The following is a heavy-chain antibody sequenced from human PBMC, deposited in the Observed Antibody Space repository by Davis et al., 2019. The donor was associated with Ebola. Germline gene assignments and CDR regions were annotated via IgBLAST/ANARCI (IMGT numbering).Heavy chain of an antibody. J-gene: IGHJ4*02. V-gene: IGHV1-69*02. Sequence: AASVKVSCKASGGTFSSYTISWVRQAPGQGLEWMGTIIPMLGIANYAQKFQGRVTITADKSTSTGYMEMSSLRFEDTAVYYCAGKRDGYTWGEDYWGQGTLVTVSS. D-gene: IGHD5-24*01. CDR2: IIPMLGIA. CDR3: AGKRDGYTWGEDY. CDR1: GGTFSSYT.